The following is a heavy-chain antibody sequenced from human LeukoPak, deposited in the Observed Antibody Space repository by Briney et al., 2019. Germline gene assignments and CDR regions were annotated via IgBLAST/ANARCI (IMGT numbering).Heavy chain of an antibody. CDR1: GYTFTGYY. Sequence: VASVKVSCKASGYTFTGYYMHWVRQAPGQGLEWMGWINPNSGGTNYAQKFQGRATMTRDTSISTAYMELSRLRSDDTAVYYCAREQGVAVAGPGCDYWGQGTLVTVSS. V-gene: IGHV1-2*02. CDR2: INPNSGGT. J-gene: IGHJ4*02. CDR3: AREQGVAVAGPGCDY. D-gene: IGHD6-19*01.